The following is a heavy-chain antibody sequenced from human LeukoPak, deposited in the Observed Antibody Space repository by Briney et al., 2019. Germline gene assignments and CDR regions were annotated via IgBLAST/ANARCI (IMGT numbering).Heavy chain of an antibody. CDR1: GFNFNTYW. D-gene: IGHD3-22*01. V-gene: IGHV3-7*01. Sequence: GGSLRLSCAASGFNFNTYWMSWVRQAPGRGLEWVANIKQDGSEKFYVDSLKGRFTISRDNSKNSLYLQMNSLRAEDTAVYYCARFRFGYYDNSAPPWGQGTLVTVSS. CDR2: IKQDGSEK. CDR3: ARFRFGYYDNSAPP. J-gene: IGHJ5*02.